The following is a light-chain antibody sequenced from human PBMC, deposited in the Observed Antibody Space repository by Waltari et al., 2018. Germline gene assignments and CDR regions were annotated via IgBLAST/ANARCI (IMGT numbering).Light chain of an antibody. V-gene: IGLV2-23*02. J-gene: IGLJ1*01. CDR3: CSYAGLGIYV. Sequence: SDVGNYNLVSWYQQYPGKAPKLMVYEVTKRTSGVSDRFSGSKSGNTASLTIYGLQSEDEADYYCCSYAGLGIYVFGTGTKVTVL. CDR2: EVT. CDR1: SDVGNYNL.